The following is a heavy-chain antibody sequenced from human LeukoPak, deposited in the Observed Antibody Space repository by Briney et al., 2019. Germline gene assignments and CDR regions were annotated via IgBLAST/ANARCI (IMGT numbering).Heavy chain of an antibody. Sequence: PSEPLSLTCAVYGGSFSGYYWSWLRQPPGKGLEWIGEINHSGSANYNPSLKSRVTISVDTSKNQFSLKLSSVTAADTAVYYCARGADSGTPYGLDVWGQGTTVTVSS. V-gene: IGHV4-34*01. CDR1: GGSFSGYY. D-gene: IGHD1-14*01. CDR3: ARGADSGTPYGLDV. J-gene: IGHJ6*02. CDR2: INHSGSA.